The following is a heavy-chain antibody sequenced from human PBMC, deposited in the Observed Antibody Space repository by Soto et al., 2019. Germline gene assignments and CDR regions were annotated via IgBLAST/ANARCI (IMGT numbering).Heavy chain of an antibody. CDR3: AREGASGFGMDV. Sequence: SETLSLTCNVSGGSIRSYYWSWIRQPAGKPLAWIGRIYTTGSTNYNPSLKSRVTMSIDTSKSQFSLKVSSVTAADTAVYYCAREGASGFGMDVWGQGTTVTVSS. CDR1: GGSIRSYY. CDR2: IYTTGST. V-gene: IGHV4-4*07. D-gene: IGHD1-26*01. J-gene: IGHJ6*02.